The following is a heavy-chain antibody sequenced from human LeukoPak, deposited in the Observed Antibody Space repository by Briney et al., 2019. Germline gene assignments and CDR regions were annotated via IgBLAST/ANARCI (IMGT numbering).Heavy chain of an antibody. J-gene: IGHJ4*02. V-gene: IGHV3-53*01. Sequence: PGGSLRLSCAASGFTVNNNFLTWIRQAPGKGLEWVSLIYDDGSTYYTDSVRGRFTISRDNSRNTLYLQMNNLRVEDTAVYYCVWQGGRGHVPDYYLGLDYWGQGTRVTVSS. CDR3: VWQGGRGHVPDYYLGLDY. D-gene: IGHD3-22*01. CDR2: IYDDGST. CDR1: GFTVNNNF.